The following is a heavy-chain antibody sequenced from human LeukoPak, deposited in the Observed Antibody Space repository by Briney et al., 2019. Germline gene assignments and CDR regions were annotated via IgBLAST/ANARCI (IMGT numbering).Heavy chain of an antibody. J-gene: IGHJ5*02. CDR3: AKDQRYYYDSSGRWFDP. CDR2: ISGSGGST. D-gene: IGHD3-22*01. Sequence: GGSLRLSCAASGFTFSSYAMSWVRQAPGKGLEWVSAISGSGGSTYYADSVKGRFTISRDNSKNTLYLQMNSLRAEDTAVYYCAKDQRYYYDSSGRWFDPWGQGTLVTVSS. CDR1: GFTFSSYA. V-gene: IGHV3-23*01.